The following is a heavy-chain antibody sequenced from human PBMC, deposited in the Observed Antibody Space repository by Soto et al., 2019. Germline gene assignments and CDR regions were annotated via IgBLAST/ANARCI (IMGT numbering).Heavy chain of an antibody. CDR3: ARHNGPLYVGYYYDMDV. CDR2: IYHTGTT. V-gene: IGHV4-59*08. J-gene: IGHJ6*02. D-gene: IGHD3-16*01. Sequence: SETLSLTCSVSGGSISGYYWSWIRQPPGKGLEWIGYIYHTGTTDYNPSLKSRVTISVDTSKNQFSLKLSSVTAADTAVYYCARHNGPLYVGYYYDMDVWGQGTTVTVSS. CDR1: GGSISGYY.